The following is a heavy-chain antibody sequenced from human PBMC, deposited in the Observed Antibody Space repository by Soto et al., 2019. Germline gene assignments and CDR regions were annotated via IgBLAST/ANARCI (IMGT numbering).Heavy chain of an antibody. V-gene: IGHV1-18*01. D-gene: IGHD3-22*01. Sequence: VTIYSLATSYPFSSYGMRCLRQAPGQGLEWMGWISAYNGNTNYAQKLQGRVTMTTDTSTSTAYMELRSLRSDDTAVYYCARSLGITMIVVEFDYWGQGTLVKVSS. CDR1: SYPFSSYG. J-gene: IGHJ4*02. CDR2: ISAYNGNT. CDR3: ARSLGITMIVVEFDY.